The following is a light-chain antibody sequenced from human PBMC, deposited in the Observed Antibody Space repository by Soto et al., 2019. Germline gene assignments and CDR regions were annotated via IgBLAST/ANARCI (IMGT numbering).Light chain of an antibody. CDR2: GAS. J-gene: IGKJ3*01. Sequence: DLQMTQSPSSLSASIGDRVTITCRASQSISNYLSWYQRKPGKAPNLLLYGASTLQRGVPSRFSGSGSGTDFTLTIINLQPEDFATYYCQQIFSPPFTFGPGTKVDIK. CDR1: QSISNY. CDR3: QQIFSPPFT. V-gene: IGKV1-39*01.